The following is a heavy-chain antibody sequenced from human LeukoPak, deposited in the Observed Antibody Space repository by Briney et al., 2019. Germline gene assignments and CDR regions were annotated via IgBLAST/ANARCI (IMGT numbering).Heavy chain of an antibody. CDR2: ISGSGGST. CDR3: ARDSIRPYDFWSGYSNYYMDV. CDR1: GFIFSSYA. J-gene: IGHJ6*03. V-gene: IGHV3-23*01. D-gene: IGHD3-3*01. Sequence: GGSLRLSCAASGFIFSSYAMSWVRQAPGKGLEWVSTISGSGGSTYYADSVKGRFTISRDNSKNTVYLQMNSLRAEDTAVYYCARDSIRPYDFWSGYSNYYMDVWGKGTTVTVSS.